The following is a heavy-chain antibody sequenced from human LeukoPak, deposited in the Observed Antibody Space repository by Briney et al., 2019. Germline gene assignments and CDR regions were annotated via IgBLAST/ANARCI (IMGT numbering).Heavy chain of an antibody. CDR1: GFTFSSYE. J-gene: IGHJ6*02. D-gene: IGHD3/OR15-3a*01. V-gene: IGHV3-48*03. CDR3: ARGTGEEENFYYYYGMDV. CDR2: ISSSGSTI. Sequence: GGSLRLSCAASGFTFSSYEMNWVRQAPGKGLEWVSYISSSGSTIYYADSVKGRFTISRDNAKNSLYLQMNSLRAEDTAVYYCARGTGEEENFYYYYGMDVWGQGTTVTVSS.